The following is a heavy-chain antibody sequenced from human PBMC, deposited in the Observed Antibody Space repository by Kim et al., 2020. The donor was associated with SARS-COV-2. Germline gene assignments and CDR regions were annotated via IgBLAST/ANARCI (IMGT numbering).Heavy chain of an antibody. D-gene: IGHD3-10*01. CDR1: GFTFSSYA. CDR3: ARDSITMVRGTFDY. J-gene: IGHJ4*02. Sequence: GGSLRLSCAASGFTFSSYAMHWVRQAPGKGLEWVAVISYDGSNKYYADSVKGRFTISRDNSKNTLYLQMNSLRAEDTAVYYCARDSITMVRGTFDYWGQGTLVTVSS. V-gene: IGHV3-30*04. CDR2: ISYDGSNK.